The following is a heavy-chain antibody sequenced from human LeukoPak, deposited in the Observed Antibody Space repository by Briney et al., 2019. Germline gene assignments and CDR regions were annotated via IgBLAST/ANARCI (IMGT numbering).Heavy chain of an antibody. V-gene: IGHV3-30*18. Sequence: GGSLRLSCAASGFTFSSYGIHWVRQAPGKGLEWVAGISYDGSNKYYTDSVNGRFTISRDNSKNTLYLQMHSLRAAATAVYYCAKVPGARIAVAHYYFDYWGQGTLVTVSS. CDR1: GFTFSSYG. D-gene: IGHD6-19*01. CDR2: ISYDGSNK. CDR3: AKVPGARIAVAHYYFDY. J-gene: IGHJ4*02.